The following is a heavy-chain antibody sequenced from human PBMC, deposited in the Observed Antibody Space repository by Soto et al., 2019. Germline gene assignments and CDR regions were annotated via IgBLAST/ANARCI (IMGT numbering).Heavy chain of an antibody. CDR2: ISWNSGEI. D-gene: IGHD5-12*01. J-gene: IGHJ4*02. CDR1: GFSCDDYG. V-gene: IGHV3-9*01. CDR3: AKDNVLARAGPFDY. Sequence: EVQLVESGGGSVQPGRSLRLSCAASGFSCDDYGMQWVRQGPGKGMECVSGISWNSGEIYYADSVKGRFTISRHNAKMSLYLPMNSPRTEATALYYCAKDNVLARAGPFDYWGQGIVVTVSS.